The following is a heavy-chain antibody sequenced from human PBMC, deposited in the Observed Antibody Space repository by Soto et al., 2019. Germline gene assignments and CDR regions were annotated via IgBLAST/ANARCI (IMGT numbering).Heavy chain of an antibody. CDR1: GGSLRNSV. CDR2: VIPILGTA. V-gene: IGHV1-69*01. CDR3: ARRGHHGQ. J-gene: IGHJ4*02. Sequence: QVQLVQSGAEVKKPGSSVKVSCTASGGSLRNSVISWVRQAPAQRLEWMGGVIPILGTANYAQKFQGRVTMTADEATSTAYMDLSSLSPDDTAVYYCARRGHHGQWGTGTLVSVYS.